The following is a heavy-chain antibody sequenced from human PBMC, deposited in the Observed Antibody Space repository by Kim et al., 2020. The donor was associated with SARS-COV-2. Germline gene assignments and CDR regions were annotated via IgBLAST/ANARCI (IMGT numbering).Heavy chain of an antibody. CDR2: IYYSGST. V-gene: IGHV4-59*01. CDR3: ARGYITYYYDSRGEFYFDY. CDR1: GGSISSYY. D-gene: IGHD3-22*01. J-gene: IGHJ4*02. Sequence: SETLSLTCTVSGGSISSYYWSWIRQPPGKGLEWIGYIYYSGSTNYNPSLKSRVTISVDTSKNQFSLKLSSVTAADTAAYYCARGYITYYYDSRGEFYFDYWGQGTMVTVSS.